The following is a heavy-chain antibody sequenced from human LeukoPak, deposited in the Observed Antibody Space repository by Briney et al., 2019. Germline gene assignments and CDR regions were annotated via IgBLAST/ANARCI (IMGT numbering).Heavy chain of an antibody. D-gene: IGHD2-15*01. CDR1: GYTFTSYD. V-gene: IGHV1-2*02. CDR2: INPNSGGT. Sequence: GASVKVSCKASGYTFTSYDINWVRQAPGQGLEWMGWINPNSGGTNYAQKFQGRVTMTRDTSISTAYMELSRLRSDDTAVYYCARWGIVVVVAATDARGFDPWGQGTLVTVSS. CDR3: ARWGIVVVVAATDARGFDP. J-gene: IGHJ5*02.